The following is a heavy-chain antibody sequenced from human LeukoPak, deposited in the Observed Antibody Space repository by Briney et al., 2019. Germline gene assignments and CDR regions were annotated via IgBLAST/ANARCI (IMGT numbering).Heavy chain of an antibody. V-gene: IGHV4-59*01. CDR3: AREGVPAGVRGGYNWFDP. Sequence: KPSETLSLTCTVSGGSISSYYWSWIRQPPGKGLEWVGYIYYSGSTNYNPSLKSRVTISVDTSKNQFSLKLSSVTAADTAVYYCAREGVPAGVRGGYNWFDPWGQGTLVTVSS. CDR2: IYYSGST. D-gene: IGHD2-2*01. J-gene: IGHJ5*02. CDR1: GGSISSYY.